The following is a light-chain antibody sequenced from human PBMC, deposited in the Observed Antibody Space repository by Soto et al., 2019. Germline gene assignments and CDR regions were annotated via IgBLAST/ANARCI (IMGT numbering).Light chain of an antibody. Sequence: QPVLTQSPSASASLGASVKLTCTLSSGHSSYAIAWHQLLPEKGPRFLMKLTSDGSHSKGDVIPDRFSGSSSGAERYLTISSLQSEDEADYYCQTWGTGINWVFGGGTQLTVL. CDR2: LTSDGSH. CDR3: QTWGTGINWV. J-gene: IGLJ3*02. V-gene: IGLV4-69*01. CDR1: SGHSSYA.